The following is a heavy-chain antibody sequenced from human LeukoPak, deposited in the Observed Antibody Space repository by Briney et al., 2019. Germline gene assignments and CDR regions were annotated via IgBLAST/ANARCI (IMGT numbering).Heavy chain of an antibody. V-gene: IGHV4-59*08. CDR1: GGSISSYY. D-gene: IGHD1-7*01. CDR2: IYYSGST. J-gene: IGHJ4*02. Sequence: SETLSLTCTVSGGSISSYYWSWIRQPPGKGLEWIGYIYYSGSTNYNPSLKSRDTISVDTSKNQFSLKLSSVTAADTAVYYCARRAGPKLELRGWFDYWGQGTLVTVSS. CDR3: ARRAGPKLELRGWFDY.